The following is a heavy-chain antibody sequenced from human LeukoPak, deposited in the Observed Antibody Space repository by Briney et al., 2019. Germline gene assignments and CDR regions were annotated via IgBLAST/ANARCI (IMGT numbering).Heavy chain of an antibody. CDR1: GYSISSGYY. J-gene: IGHJ4*02. CDR3: ARVWGDYGDHRHLSFDY. Sequence: PSQTLSLTCTVSGYSISSGYYWGWIRQPPGKGLEWIGSIYHSGSTYYNPSLKSRVTISVDTSKNQFSLKLSSVTAANTAVYYCARVWGDYGDHRHLSFDYWGQGTLVTVPS. D-gene: IGHD4-17*01. V-gene: IGHV4-38-2*02. CDR2: IYHSGST.